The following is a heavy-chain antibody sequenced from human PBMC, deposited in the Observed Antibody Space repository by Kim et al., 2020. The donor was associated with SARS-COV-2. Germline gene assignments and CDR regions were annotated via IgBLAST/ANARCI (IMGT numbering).Heavy chain of an antibody. J-gene: IGHJ6*02. CDR1: GYTFTSYG. Sequence: ASVKVSCKASGYTFTSYGISWVRQAPGQGLEWMGWISAYNGNTNYAQKLQGRVTMTTDTSTSTAYMELRSLRSDDTAVYYCARIGYCSSTSCYATDYYYYYGIDAWGQGTTVTVSS. D-gene: IGHD2-2*01. V-gene: IGHV1-18*01. CDR2: ISAYNGNT. CDR3: ARIGYCSSTSCYATDYYYYYGIDA.